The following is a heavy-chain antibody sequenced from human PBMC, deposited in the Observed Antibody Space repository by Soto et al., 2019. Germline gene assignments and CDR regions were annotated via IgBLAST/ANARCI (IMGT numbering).Heavy chain of an antibody. J-gene: IGHJ4*02. Sequence: SETLSLTCAVYGGSFSGYYWSWIRQPPGKGLEWIGEINHSGSTNYNPSLKSRVTISVDTSKNQFSLKLSSVTAADTAVYYCARVTAVALVDGWGQGTLVTVSS. CDR1: GGSFSGYY. D-gene: IGHD6-19*01. V-gene: IGHV4-34*01. CDR2: INHSGST. CDR3: ARVTAVALVDG.